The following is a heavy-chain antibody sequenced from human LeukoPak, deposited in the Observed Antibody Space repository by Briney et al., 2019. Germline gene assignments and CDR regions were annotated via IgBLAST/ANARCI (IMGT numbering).Heavy chain of an antibody. CDR2: ISYHGSNK. J-gene: IGHJ4*02. D-gene: IGHD2-15*01. Sequence: PGTSLRLSCAASEFTFSSYAMHWVRQAPGKGLEWVAFISYHGSNKYYADSVKGRFTISRDNSKNTLFLQMNSLRAEDTAVYYCTRYLSGGFDSWGQGTLVTVSS. V-gene: IGHV3-30*03. CDR1: EFTFSSYA. CDR3: TRYLSGGFDS.